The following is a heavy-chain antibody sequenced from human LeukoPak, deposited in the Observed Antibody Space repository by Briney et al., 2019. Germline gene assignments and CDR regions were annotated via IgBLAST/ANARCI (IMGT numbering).Heavy chain of an antibody. D-gene: IGHD6-25*01. CDR1: GGTFSSYA. CDR3: ARDDRIGSERADAFDI. Sequence: SVKVSCKASGGTFSSYAISWVRQAPGQGLEWMGGIIPIFGTANYAQKFQGRVTITADKSTSTAYMELSSLRSEDTAVYYCARDDRIGSERADAFDIWGQGTMVTVSS. CDR2: IIPIFGTA. J-gene: IGHJ3*02. V-gene: IGHV1-69*06.